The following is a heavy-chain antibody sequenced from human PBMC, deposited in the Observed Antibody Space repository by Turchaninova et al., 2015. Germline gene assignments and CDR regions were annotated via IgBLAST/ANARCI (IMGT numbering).Heavy chain of an antibody. V-gene: IGHV4-39*01. J-gene: IGHJ1*01. CDR2: VYSSGST. Sequence: QVQESGPGLVRPSETLPLTCSITGASIHRKNYYWARIRQPPGKGLEWIGSVYSSGSTYYNPSLKTRVTISVDTSKKQFSLSLSSVTAADTAIYYCATTGFGSNWISDFHHWGQGTLVTVFS. CDR3: ATTGFGSNWISDFHH. CDR1: GASIHRKNYY. D-gene: IGHD1-1*01.